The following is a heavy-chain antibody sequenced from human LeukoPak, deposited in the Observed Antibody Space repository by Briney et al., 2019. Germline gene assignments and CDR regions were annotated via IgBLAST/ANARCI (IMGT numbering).Heavy chain of an antibody. V-gene: IGHV3-15*01. Sequence: GGSLRLSRAASGFTFTNAWMNWVRQAPGKGLEWVGRIKSKTDGGTTDNAAPVKGRFIISRDDSKNTMYLQMNGLKTEDTAVYYCATEHQWDNFDYWGQGTLVTVSS. CDR3: ATEHQWDNFDY. CDR2: IKSKTDGGTT. D-gene: IGHD1-26*01. CDR1: GFTFTNAW. J-gene: IGHJ4*02.